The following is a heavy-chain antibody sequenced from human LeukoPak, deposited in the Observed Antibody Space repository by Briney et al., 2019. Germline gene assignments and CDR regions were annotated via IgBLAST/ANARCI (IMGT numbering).Heavy chain of an antibody. J-gene: IGHJ3*02. CDR2: IRSKAYGGTT. V-gene: IGHV3-49*04. Sequence: GGSLRLSCTASGFTFGEYAMSWVREAPGKGVEWGGFIRSKAYGGTTEYAASVKGRFTNSRDDSKSIAYLKMNSLKTEDTAVYYCTRTIEGAFDIWGQGTMVTVSS. D-gene: IGHD5-24*01. CDR3: TRTIEGAFDI. CDR1: GFTFGEYA.